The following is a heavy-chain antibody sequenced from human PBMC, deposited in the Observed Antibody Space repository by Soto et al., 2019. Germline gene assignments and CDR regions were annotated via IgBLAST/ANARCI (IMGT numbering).Heavy chain of an antibody. CDR1: GFTVSSNY. V-gene: IGHV3-53*01. J-gene: IGHJ6*04. CDR2: IYSGGST. CDR3: ARDMFEGAGSLKYYYGMAV. Sequence: GSLRLSCAASGFTVSSNYMSWVRQAPGKGLEWVSVIYSGGSTYYADSVKGRFTISRDNSKKTLYLQMNSLRAEDTAVYYCARDMFEGAGSLKYYYGMAVWGKGTKVTV. D-gene: IGHD3-10*01.